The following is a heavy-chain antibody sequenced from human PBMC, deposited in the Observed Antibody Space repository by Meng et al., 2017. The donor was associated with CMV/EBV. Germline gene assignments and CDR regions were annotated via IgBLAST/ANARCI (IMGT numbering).Heavy chain of an antibody. CDR3: AREVGYSYGDNWFDP. Sequence: GESLKISCAASGFTFSSYKMNWVRQAPGKGLEWVSYISSSGSTIYYADSVKGRFTISRDNAKNSLYLQMNSLRAEDTAVYYCAREVGYSYGDNWFDPWGQGTLVTVSS. V-gene: IGHV3-48*03. D-gene: IGHD5-18*01. CDR2: ISSSGSTI. J-gene: IGHJ5*02. CDR1: GFTFSSYK.